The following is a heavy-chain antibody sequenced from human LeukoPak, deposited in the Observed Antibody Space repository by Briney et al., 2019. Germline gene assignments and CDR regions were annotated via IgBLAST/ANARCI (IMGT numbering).Heavy chain of an antibody. CDR1: GGFISSGGYY. CDR3: ARDNSGVFDY. D-gene: IGHD3-10*01. CDR2: IYYTGTT. V-gene: IGHV4-31*03. Sequence: NPSETLSLTCTVAGGFISSGGYYWSWIRQFPGESLEWIGYIYYTGTTNYNPSLKTRVTLSVDTSKNQFSLRLSSVTAADTAVYYCARDNSGVFDYWGQGTLVTVSS. J-gene: IGHJ4*02.